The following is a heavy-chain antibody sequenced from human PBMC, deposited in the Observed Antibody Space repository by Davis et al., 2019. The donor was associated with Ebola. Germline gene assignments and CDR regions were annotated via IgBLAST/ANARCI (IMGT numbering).Heavy chain of an antibody. CDR1: GFTVSSNS. CDR2: IYSGGRT. J-gene: IGHJ4*02. D-gene: IGHD4-17*01. V-gene: IGHV3-53*05. CDR3: AKGVADGDYVTPFDY. Sequence: PAGSLRLSCAASGFTVSSNSMSWVRQAPGKGLEWVSLIYSGGRTYYADSVKGRFTISRDNGKNSLYLQMNSLRAEDTALYYCAKGVADGDYVTPFDYWGQGTLVTVSS.